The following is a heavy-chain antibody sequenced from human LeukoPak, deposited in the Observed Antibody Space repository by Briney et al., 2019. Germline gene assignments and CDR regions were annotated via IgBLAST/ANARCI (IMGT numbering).Heavy chain of an antibody. Sequence: GGSLRLSCAASEFTFSSYSMNWVRQAPGKGLEWVSYISSSGTAIYYADSVKGRFTISRDTAKNSLYLQMNSLRAEDTALYYCARDMEPDAFDIWGQGTMVTVSS. D-gene: IGHD1-1*01. CDR3: ARDMEPDAFDI. CDR2: ISSSGTAI. CDR1: EFTFSSYS. V-gene: IGHV3-48*04. J-gene: IGHJ3*02.